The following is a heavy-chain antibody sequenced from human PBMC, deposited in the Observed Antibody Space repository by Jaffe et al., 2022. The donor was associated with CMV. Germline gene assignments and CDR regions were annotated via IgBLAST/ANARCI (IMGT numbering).Heavy chain of an antibody. D-gene: IGHD4-17*01. J-gene: IGHJ4*02. V-gene: IGHV4-39*01. CDR1: GGSISSSSYY. Sequence: QLQLQESGPGLVKPSETLSLTCTVSGGSISSSSYYWGWIRQPPGKGLEWIGSIYYSGSTYYNPSLKSRVTISVDTSKNQFSLKLSSVTAADTAVYYCVFTTTVTSPDYWGQGTLVTVSS. CDR3: VFTTTVTSPDY. CDR2: IYYSGST.